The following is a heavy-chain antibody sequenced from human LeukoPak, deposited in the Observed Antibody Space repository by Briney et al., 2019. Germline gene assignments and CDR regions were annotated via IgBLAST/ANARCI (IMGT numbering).Heavy chain of an antibody. Sequence: WASVKVSCKASGYTFTSYDINWVRQAPGQGLEWMGIINPSGGSTSYAQKFQGRVTMTRDMSTSTVYMELSSLRSEDTAVYYCARDYYDSSGYLSFDYWGQGTLVTVSS. CDR1: GYTFTSYD. J-gene: IGHJ4*02. CDR2: INPSGGST. D-gene: IGHD3-22*01. CDR3: ARDYYDSSGYLSFDY. V-gene: IGHV1-46*01.